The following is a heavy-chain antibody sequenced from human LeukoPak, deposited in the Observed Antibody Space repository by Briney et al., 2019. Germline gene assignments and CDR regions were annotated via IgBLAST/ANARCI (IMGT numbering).Heavy chain of an antibody. V-gene: IGHV1-2*02. CDR1: GYTFTGYY. Sequence: ASVKVSCKASGYTFTGYYMHWVRQAPGQGLEWMGWINPNSGGTNYAQKFQGRVTMTRDTSISTAYMELSRLRSDDTAVYYCARHPLSVVVPAAIGSHLDYWGQGTLVTVSS. CDR3: ARHPLSVVVPAAIGSHLDY. J-gene: IGHJ4*02. CDR2: INPNSGGT. D-gene: IGHD2-2*01.